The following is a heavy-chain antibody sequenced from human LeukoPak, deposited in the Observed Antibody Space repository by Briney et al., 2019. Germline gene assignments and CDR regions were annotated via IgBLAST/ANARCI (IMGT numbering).Heavy chain of an antibody. CDR2: SNPSGDST. V-gene: IGHV1-46*01. CDR1: GYTFTSYY. Sequence: ASVKVSCKASGYTFTSYYIHWVRQAPGHGLEWLGISNPSGDSTNYAQKFQGRVTMTRGTSTSTVYMDLSSLRSEDTAVYYCARWTTTFLDYWGQGTLVTVSS. D-gene: IGHD1-1*01. CDR3: ARWTTTFLDY. J-gene: IGHJ4*02.